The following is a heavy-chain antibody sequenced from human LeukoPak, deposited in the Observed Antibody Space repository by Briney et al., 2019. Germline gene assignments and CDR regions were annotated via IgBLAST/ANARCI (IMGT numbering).Heavy chain of an antibody. D-gene: IGHD5-18*01. CDR3: ARGRSDGYSYGYQVEHPYYYYYYMDV. V-gene: IGHV4-4*02. Sequence: SETLSLTCAVSGGSISSSNWWSWIRQPPGKGLEWIGEINHSGSTNYNPSLKSRVTISVDTSKNQFSLKLSSVTAADTAVYYCARGRSDGYSYGYQVEHPYYYYYYMDVWGKGTTVTVSS. CDR2: INHSGST. CDR1: GGSISSSNW. J-gene: IGHJ6*03.